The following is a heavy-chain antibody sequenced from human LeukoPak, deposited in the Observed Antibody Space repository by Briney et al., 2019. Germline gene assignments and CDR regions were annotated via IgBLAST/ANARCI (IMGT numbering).Heavy chain of an antibody. V-gene: IGHV4-39*01. CDR2: IYYSGST. CDR1: GGSISSSSYY. J-gene: IGHJ6*03. Sequence: PSETLSLTCTVSGGSISSSSYYWGWIRHPPGKGLEWIGSIYYSGSTYYNPSLKSRVTISVDTSKNQFSLKLSSVTAADTAVYYCARQDGGYYYYYYMDVWGKGTTVTVSS. CDR3: ARQDGGYYYYYYMDV.